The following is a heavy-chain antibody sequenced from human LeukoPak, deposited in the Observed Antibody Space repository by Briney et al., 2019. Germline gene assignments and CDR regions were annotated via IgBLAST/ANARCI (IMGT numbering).Heavy chain of an antibody. Sequence: ASVKVSCKASGYTFTGYYMHWVRQAPGQGLEWMGWINPNSGGTNYAQKFQGRVTMTRDTSISTAYMELSRLRSDDTAVYYCARDQGYCSSTSCYADDYWGQGTLVTVSS. CDR1: GYTFTGYY. CDR2: INPNSGGT. CDR3: ARDQGYCSSTSCYADDY. V-gene: IGHV1-2*02. J-gene: IGHJ4*02. D-gene: IGHD2-2*01.